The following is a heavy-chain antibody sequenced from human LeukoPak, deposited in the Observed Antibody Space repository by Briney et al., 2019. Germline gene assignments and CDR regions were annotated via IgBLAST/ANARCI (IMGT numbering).Heavy chain of an antibody. D-gene: IGHD3-16*02. J-gene: IGHJ5*02. CDR2: IYYSGST. CDR1: GGSISSYY. Sequence: SATLALTCAAAGGSISSYYWRGSRPPAGKGLERGWNIYYSGSTNYKHSLKSRVTISVDTSNIQFSLRLSSVTAADTAVYYCARGVVYDYVWGSYPNTWFDPWGQGTLVTVSS. V-gene: IGHV4-59*01. CDR3: ARGVVYDYVWGSYPNTWFDP.